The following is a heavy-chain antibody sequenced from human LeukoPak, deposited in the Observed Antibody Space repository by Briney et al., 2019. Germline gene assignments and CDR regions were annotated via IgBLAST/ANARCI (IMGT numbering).Heavy chain of an antibody. Sequence: LTGGSLRLSCAASGFTFSSYEMNWVRQAPGKGLERVSYISSSGSTIYYADSVKGRFTISRDNSKNTLYLQMNSLRAEDTAVYYCAKGGRVGADTKESYYFDYWGQGTLVTVSS. D-gene: IGHD1-26*01. CDR3: AKGGRVGADTKESYYFDY. CDR1: GFTFSSYE. V-gene: IGHV3-48*03. CDR2: ISSSGSTI. J-gene: IGHJ4*02.